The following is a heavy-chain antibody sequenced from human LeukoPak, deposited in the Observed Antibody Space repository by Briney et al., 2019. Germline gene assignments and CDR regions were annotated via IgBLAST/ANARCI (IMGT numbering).Heavy chain of an antibody. CDR1: GGSISSDY. CDR3: ARSPRDSSSWYLLQAFDY. CDR2: IYTSGST. Sequence: SETLSLTCTVSGGSISSDYWSWIRQPAGKGLEWIGLIYTSGSTNYNPSLKSRVTMSVDTSKNQFSLKLSSVTAADTAVYYCARSPRDSSSWYLLQAFDYWGQGTLVTVSS. D-gene: IGHD6-13*01. V-gene: IGHV4-4*07. J-gene: IGHJ4*02.